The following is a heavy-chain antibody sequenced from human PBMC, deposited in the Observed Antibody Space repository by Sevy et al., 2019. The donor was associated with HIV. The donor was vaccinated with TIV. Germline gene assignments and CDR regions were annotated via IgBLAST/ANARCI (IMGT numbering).Heavy chain of an antibody. Sequence: GGSLRLSCAASGFSFSSYAMSWVRQAPGKGLEWVSGISGSGGSTYYADSVKGRFTISRDNSKNTLYLQMNSLRAEDTALYYCAKDIDSSGYYYFDYWGQRTLVTVSS. J-gene: IGHJ4*02. D-gene: IGHD6-19*01. CDR3: AKDIDSSGYYYFDY. V-gene: IGHV3-23*01. CDR1: GFSFSSYA. CDR2: ISGSGGST.